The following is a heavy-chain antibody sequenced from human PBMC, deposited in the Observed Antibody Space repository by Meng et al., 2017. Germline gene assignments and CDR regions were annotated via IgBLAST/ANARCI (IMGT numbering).Heavy chain of an antibody. D-gene: IGHD4-17*01. V-gene: IGHV1-8*01. CDR2: MNPKSGNT. J-gene: IGHJ4*02. Sequence: QVQLVQSGAEVKKPGASLNVSCKTSGYTFTNYDINWVRQATGQGLEWVGWMNPKSGNTGFAQKFQGRVTMTRGTSITTAYMELSSLRSEDTAVYYCARVYGDIDYWGQGTLVTVSS. CDR3: ARVYGDIDY. CDR1: GYTFTNYD.